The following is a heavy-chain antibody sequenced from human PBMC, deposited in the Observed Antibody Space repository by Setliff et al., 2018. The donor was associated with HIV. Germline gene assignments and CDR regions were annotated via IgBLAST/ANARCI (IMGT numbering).Heavy chain of an antibody. V-gene: IGHV4-61*02. Sequence: SETLSLTCAVSGGSISSSNWWSWIRQPAGKGLQWIGRIHTSGNTNYNPSLKSRVTISVDTSKSQFSLKLSSLTAADTAVYYCARGRTQWPNYNYFDPWGLGTLVTVSS. CDR1: GGSISSSNW. CDR3: ARGRTQWPNYNYFDP. CDR2: IHTSGNT. D-gene: IGHD6-19*01. J-gene: IGHJ5*02.